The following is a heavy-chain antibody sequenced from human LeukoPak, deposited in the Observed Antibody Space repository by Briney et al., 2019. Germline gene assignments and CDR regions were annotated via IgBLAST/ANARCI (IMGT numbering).Heavy chain of an antibody. D-gene: IGHD1-1*01. CDR3: ARYCTFRTCSGTKFDS. J-gene: IGHJ4*02. CDR1: GFTFSSYS. Sequence: GGSLRLSCAASGFTFSSYSMNWVRQAPGKGLEWVSSISGSSSYIYYANSVKGRFTISRDNAKNSLYLQMNSLRAEDSAVYYCARYCTFRTCSGTKFDSWGQGTLVTVSS. CDR2: ISGSSSYI. V-gene: IGHV3-21*01.